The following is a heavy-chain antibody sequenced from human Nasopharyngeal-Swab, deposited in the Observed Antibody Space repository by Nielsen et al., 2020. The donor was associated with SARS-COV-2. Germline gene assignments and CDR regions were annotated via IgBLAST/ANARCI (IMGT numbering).Heavy chain of an antibody. Sequence: SETLSLTCAVYGSSFNGYYWSWIRQHPGKGLEWIGYIYYSGSTYYNPSLKSRVTISVDTSKNQFSLKLSSVTAADTAVYYCARAHRITIFGVVSNFDYWGQGTLVTVSS. CDR3: ARAHRITIFGVVSNFDY. V-gene: IGHV4-31*11. CDR1: GSSFNGYY. J-gene: IGHJ4*02. D-gene: IGHD3-3*01. CDR2: IYYSGST.